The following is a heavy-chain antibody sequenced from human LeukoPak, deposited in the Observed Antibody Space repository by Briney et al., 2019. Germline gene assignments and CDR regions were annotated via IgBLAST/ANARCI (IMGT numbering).Heavy chain of an antibody. D-gene: IGHD4/OR15-4a*01. Sequence: PSETLSLTCAVSGYSITSDYYWGWIRQPPGKGLEWIGSIHHSGSTYYNPSLKSRVTISVDTSKNQFSLKLSSVTAADTAVYYCARLTAEDAFDIWGQGTMVTVSS. CDR3: ARLTAEDAFDI. CDR2: IHHSGST. J-gene: IGHJ3*02. CDR1: GYSITSDYY. V-gene: IGHV4-38-2*01.